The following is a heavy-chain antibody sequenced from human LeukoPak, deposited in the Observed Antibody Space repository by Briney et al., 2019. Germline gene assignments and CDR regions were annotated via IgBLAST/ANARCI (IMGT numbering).Heavy chain of an antibody. CDR1: GFTFSSYS. V-gene: IGHV3-21*01. J-gene: IGHJ4*02. Sequence: KSGGSLRLSCAASGFTFSSYSMNWVRQAPGKGLEWVSSISSSSSYIYYADSVKGRFTISRDNAKNSLYLQMNSLRAEDTAVYYCAREGAGSSWYGTDYWGQGTLVTVSS. D-gene: IGHD6-13*01. CDR2: ISSSSSYI. CDR3: AREGAGSSWYGTDY.